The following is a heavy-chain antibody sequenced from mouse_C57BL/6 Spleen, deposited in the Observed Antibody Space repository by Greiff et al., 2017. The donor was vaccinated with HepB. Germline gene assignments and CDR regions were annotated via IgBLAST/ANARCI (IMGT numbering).Heavy chain of an antibody. CDR3: ARSGYGSSYGYFDV. CDR1: GYSFTSYY. J-gene: IGHJ1*03. CDR2: IYPGSGNT. D-gene: IGHD1-1*01. V-gene: IGHV1-66*01. Sequence: QVHVKQSGPELVKPGASVKISCKASGYSFTSYYIHWVKQRPGQGLEWIGWIYPGSGNTKYNEKFKGKATLTADTSSSTAYMQLSSLTSEDSAVYYCARSGYGSSYGYFDVWGTGTTVTVSS.